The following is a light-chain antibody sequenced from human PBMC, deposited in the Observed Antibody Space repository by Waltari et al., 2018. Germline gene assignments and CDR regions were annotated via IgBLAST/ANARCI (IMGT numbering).Light chain of an antibody. J-gene: IGKJ4*01. CDR3: QQYKTFPLT. CDR1: QGISKF. Sequence: DIQMTQSPSSLAASVGDRVTITCRARQGISKFLACFRQKPGKAPESLIYGASSLQSGVPSRFSGSGSGTDFTLTISSLQPEDFASYYCQQYKTFPLTFGGGTKVEIK. CDR2: GAS. V-gene: IGKV1-16*01.